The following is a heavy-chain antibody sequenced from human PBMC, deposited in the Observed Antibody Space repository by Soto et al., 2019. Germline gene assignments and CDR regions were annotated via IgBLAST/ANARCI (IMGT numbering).Heavy chain of an antibody. J-gene: IGHJ4*02. CDR1: GFTFSSYA. D-gene: IGHD7-27*01. Sequence: GGSLRLSCAASGFTFSSYAMSWVRQAPGKGLEWVSAISGSGGSTYYADSVKGRFTISRDNSKNTLYLQMNSLRAEDTAVYDCAKGSATLTCIGRDYWGQGTLVTVSS. CDR2: ISGSGGST. CDR3: AKGSATLTCIGRDY. V-gene: IGHV3-23*01.